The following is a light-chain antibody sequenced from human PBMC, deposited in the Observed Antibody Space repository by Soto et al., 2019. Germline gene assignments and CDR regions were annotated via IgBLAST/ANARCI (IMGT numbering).Light chain of an antibody. J-gene: IGKJ1*01. CDR1: QSVSSSY. V-gene: IGKV3-20*01. CDR3: QHYGTSWWT. CDR2: GAS. Sequence: EVVLTQSPGTRSLSPGERATLACRASQSVSSSYLAWYQQKNGQXPRLLISGASGRATGIPVRFSSSVSETDLTITISRLEPEDCAVYYGQHYGTSWWTFGQGTKVDI.